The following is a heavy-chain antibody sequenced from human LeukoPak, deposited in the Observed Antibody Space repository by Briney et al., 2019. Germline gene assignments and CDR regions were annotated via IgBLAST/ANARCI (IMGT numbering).Heavy chain of an antibody. D-gene: IGHD1-26*01. Sequence: SETLSLTCTVPGGSISSYYWSWIRQPPGKGLEWIGYIYSSGSTNYNPSLKSRVTISVDTSKNQFSLKLSSVTAADTAVYYCARVAYSGSYYFDYWGQGTLVTVSS. CDR2: IYSSGST. J-gene: IGHJ4*02. CDR3: ARVAYSGSYYFDY. CDR1: GGSISSYY. V-gene: IGHV4-59*01.